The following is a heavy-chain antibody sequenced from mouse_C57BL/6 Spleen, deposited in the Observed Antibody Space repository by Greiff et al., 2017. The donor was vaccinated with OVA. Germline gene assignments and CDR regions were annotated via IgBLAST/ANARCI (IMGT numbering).Heavy chain of an antibody. CDR2: ISYDGSN. D-gene: IGHD2-1*01. V-gene: IGHV3-6*01. Sequence: EVKLMESGPGLVKPSQSLSLTCSVTGYSITSGYYWNWIRQFPGNKLEWMGYISYDGSNNYNPSLKNRISITRDTSKNQFFLKLNSVTTEDTATYYCAREGDGKGWFAYWGQGTLVTVSA. CDR1: GYSITSGYY. J-gene: IGHJ3*01. CDR3: AREGDGKGWFAY.